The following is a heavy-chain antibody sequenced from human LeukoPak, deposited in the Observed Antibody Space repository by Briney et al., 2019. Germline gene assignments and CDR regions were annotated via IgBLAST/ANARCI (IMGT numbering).Heavy chain of an antibody. CDR2: INPKSGGT. V-gene: IGHV1-2*02. D-gene: IGHD2-15*01. J-gene: IGHJ4*02. CDR3: ARAIPYQRIHY. Sequence: EASVKVSCKASGYTFTGYYMHWVRQAPGQGLEWMGWINPKSGGTNYAQKFQGRATMTRDTSISTAYMELSRLRSDDTAVYYCARAIPYQRIHYWGQGTLVTVSS. CDR1: GYTFTGYY.